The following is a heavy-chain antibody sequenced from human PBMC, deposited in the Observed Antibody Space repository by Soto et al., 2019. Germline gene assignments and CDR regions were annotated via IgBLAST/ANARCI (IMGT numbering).Heavy chain of an antibody. CDR2: IDKVGSDS. CDR1: EFTFSGRS. V-gene: IGHV3-74*01. J-gene: IGHJ6*03. Sequence: EVQLVESGGGLVQPGGSLRLSCAASEFTFSGRSVHWVRQAPGKGLEWVSGIDKVGSDSTYADSVKGRFTSSRDNAKNTVYLQMNSLSVEDAAAYYCARGWFGPDVWGKGTTVTVSS. D-gene: IGHD3-10*01. CDR3: ARGWFGPDV.